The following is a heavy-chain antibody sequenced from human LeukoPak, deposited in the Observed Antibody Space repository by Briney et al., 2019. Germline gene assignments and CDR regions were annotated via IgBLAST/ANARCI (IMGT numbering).Heavy chain of an antibody. CDR1: GFTFSSYA. CDR3: ARGLPHYDSSGYFDY. D-gene: IGHD3-22*01. V-gene: IGHV3-23*01. Sequence: PGGSLRLSCAASGFTFSSYAMSWVRQAPGKGLEWVSAISGSGGSTYYADSVKGRFTISRDNSKNTLYLQMNSLRAEDTAVYYCARGLPHYDSSGYFDYWGQGTLVTVSS. J-gene: IGHJ4*02. CDR2: ISGSGGST.